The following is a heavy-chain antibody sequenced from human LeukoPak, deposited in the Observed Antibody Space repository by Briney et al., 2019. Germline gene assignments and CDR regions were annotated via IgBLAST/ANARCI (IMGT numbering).Heavy chain of an antibody. CDR1: GFTFSSYA. J-gene: IGHJ5*02. D-gene: IGHD3-9*01. V-gene: IGHV3-23*01. CDR2: ISGSGGGT. CDR3: TKDKYSEILTGYPNWFDP. Sequence: GGSLRLSCAASGFTFSSYAMTWVRQAPGKGLEWVSAISGSGGGTDYADSVKGRFTISRDNSNNTLYLLMNSLRADDAAVYYCTKDKYSEILTGYPNWFDPWGQGTLVTVSS.